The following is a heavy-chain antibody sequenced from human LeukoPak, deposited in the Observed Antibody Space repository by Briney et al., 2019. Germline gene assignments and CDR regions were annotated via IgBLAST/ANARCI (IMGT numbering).Heavy chain of an antibody. CDR1: GFTFSSYG. V-gene: IGHV3-30*18. J-gene: IGHJ6*03. Sequence: PGGSLRLSCAASGFTFSSYGMHWVRQAPGKGLEWVAVISYDGSNKYYADSVKGRFTISRDNSKNTLYLQMNSLRAEDTAVYYCAKDPSRAAHYLYYYYYYMDVWGKGTTVTVSS. CDR2: ISYDGSNK. D-gene: IGHD6-6*01. CDR3: AKDPSRAAHYLYYYYYYMDV.